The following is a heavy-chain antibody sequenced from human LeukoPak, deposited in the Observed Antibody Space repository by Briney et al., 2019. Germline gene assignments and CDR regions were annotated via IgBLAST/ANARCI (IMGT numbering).Heavy chain of an antibody. CDR3: ARSRIAAAGSYFDY. D-gene: IGHD6-13*01. CDR1: GGSISSSNW. J-gene: IGHJ4*02. V-gene: IGHV4-4*02. CDR2: IYHSGST. Sequence: PSGTLSLTCAVSGGSISSSNWWSWVRQPPGKGLEWIGEIYHSGSTNYNPSLKSRVTISVDKSKNQFSLKLSSVTAADTAVYYCARSRIAAAGSYFDYWGQGTLVTVSS.